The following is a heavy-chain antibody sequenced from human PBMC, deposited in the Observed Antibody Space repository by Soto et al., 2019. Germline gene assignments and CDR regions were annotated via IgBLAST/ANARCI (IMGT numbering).Heavy chain of an antibody. J-gene: IGHJ6*02. CDR3: ARVCGGYCHHRMDV. Sequence: QVQLQESGPGLVKTSQTLSLTCTFSGGSISSGGYYWSWLRQHPGKGLKWIGYIYYSGSTYYNPSLKGRVTISVDTAKNQFSRKLSSVTAAATAVYYCARVCGGYCHHRMDVWGQGTTVCVSS. CDR2: IYYSGST. CDR1: GGSISSGGYY. V-gene: IGHV4-31*03. D-gene: IGHD2-21*01.